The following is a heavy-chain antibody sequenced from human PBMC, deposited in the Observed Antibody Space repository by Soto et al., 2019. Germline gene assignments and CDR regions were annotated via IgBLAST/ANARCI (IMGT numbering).Heavy chain of an antibody. D-gene: IGHD3-10*01. CDR1: GFTFSDYY. CDR3: ASLYGSGSYFGYYYGMDV. CDR2: ISSSGSTI. V-gene: IGHV3-11*01. J-gene: IGHJ6*02. Sequence: QVPLVESGGGLVKPGGSLRLSCAASGFTFSDYYMSWIRQAPGKGLEWVSYISSSGSTIYYADSVKGRFTISRDNAKTSRYLQVNSLAAEDAAVYYCASLYGSGSYFGYYYGMDVWGQGTTVTVSS.